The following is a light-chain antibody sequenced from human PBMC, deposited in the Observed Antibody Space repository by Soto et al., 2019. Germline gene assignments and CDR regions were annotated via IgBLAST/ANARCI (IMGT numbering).Light chain of an antibody. J-gene: IGKJ4*01. CDR1: QGISSY. CDR3: QQLNSYRALT. V-gene: IGKV1-9*01. CDR2: AAS. Sequence: DIQLTQSPSLLSASVGDRVTITCRASQGISSYLAWYQQKPGKAPKLLIYAASTLQSGVPSRFSGSGSGTEFTLTISSLQPEDFATYYCQQLNSYRALTFGGGTKVEIK.